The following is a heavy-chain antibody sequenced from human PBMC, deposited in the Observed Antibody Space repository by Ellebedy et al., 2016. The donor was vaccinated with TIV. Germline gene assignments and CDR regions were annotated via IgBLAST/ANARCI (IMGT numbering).Heavy chain of an antibody. Sequence: GGSLRLSCAASGFTISNYAMSWVRQTPGKGLEWVSAISASGDRTHYPDSGRGRITISRDISKNTLYLQMNSLRAEDTAVYYCARESRSLAAAGLTLDYWGQGTLVTVSS. V-gene: IGHV3-23*01. J-gene: IGHJ4*02. CDR1: GFTISNYA. CDR2: ISASGDRT. D-gene: IGHD6-13*01. CDR3: ARESRSLAAAGLTLDY.